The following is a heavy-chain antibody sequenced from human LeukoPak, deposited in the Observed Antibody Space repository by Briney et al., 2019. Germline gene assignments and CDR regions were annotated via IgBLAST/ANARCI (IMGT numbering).Heavy chain of an antibody. V-gene: IGHV3-23*01. Sequence: PGGSLRLSCAASGFTFSSYAMSWVRQAPGKGLEWVSAISGSGGSTCYADSVKGRFTISRDNSKNTLYLQMNSLRAEDTAVYYCAKQAGSAGYYGSGSYYDYWGQGTLVTVSS. CDR1: GFTFSSYA. CDR2: ISGSGGST. CDR3: AKQAGSAGYYGSGSYYDY. D-gene: IGHD3-10*01. J-gene: IGHJ4*02.